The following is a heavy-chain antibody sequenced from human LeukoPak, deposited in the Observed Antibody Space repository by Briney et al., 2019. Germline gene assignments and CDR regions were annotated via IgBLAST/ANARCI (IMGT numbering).Heavy chain of an antibody. V-gene: IGHV3-21*01. CDR1: GFTFSSYS. D-gene: IGHD6-19*01. J-gene: IGHJ4*02. CDR2: ISSSSSYI. Sequence: PGGSLRLSCAASGFTFSSYSMNWVRQAPGKGLEWVSSISSSSSYIYYADSVKGRFTISRDNAKNSLYLQMNSLRAEDTAVYYCASEEDSSGWYGYWGQGTLVTVSS. CDR3: ASEEDSSGWYGY.